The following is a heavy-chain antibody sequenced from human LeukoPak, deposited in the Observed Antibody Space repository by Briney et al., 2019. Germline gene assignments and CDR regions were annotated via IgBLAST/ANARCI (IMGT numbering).Heavy chain of an antibody. V-gene: IGHV3-21*01. Sequence: GGSLRLSCAASGFTLSDYSMNWVRQAPGKGLEWVSSISSSSSYIFYADSVKGRFTISRDNAKKSLYLLMSSLRVEDTAVYYCARGGGVRTGSGWRPGNWFDPWGQGTLVIVSS. CDR3: ARGGGVRTGSGWRPGNWFDP. CDR1: GFTLSDYS. CDR2: ISSSSSYI. J-gene: IGHJ5*02. D-gene: IGHD6-19*01.